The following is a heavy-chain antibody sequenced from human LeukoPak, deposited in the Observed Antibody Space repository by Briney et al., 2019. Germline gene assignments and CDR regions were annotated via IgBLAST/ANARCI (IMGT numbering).Heavy chain of an antibody. J-gene: IGHJ4*02. D-gene: IGHD3-16*01. V-gene: IGHV3-30-3*01. Sequence: GGSLRLSCAASGFTFSSYAMSWVRQAPGKGLEWVAVISYDGSNKYYADSVKGRFTISRDNSKNTLYLQMNSLRAEDTAVYYCARVSSSVLGDYWGQGTLVTVSS. CDR3: ARVSSSVLGDY. CDR1: GFTFSSYA. CDR2: ISYDGSNK.